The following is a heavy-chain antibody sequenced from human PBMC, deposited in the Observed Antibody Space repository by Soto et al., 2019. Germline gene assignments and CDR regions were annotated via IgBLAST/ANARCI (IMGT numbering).Heavy chain of an antibody. Sequence: QVQLRESAPGLVKPAQTLSLTCTVSGDSISSGGYFWSWIRQHPGEGLEWIGYTHNSGNTYYNASPKSTVFISMDKSKNQFSLRLTSLTAADTAVYCCARVSAWTLFEFWGQGNLVTVSP. CDR3: ARVSAWTLFEF. CDR2: THNSGNT. CDR1: GDSISSGGYF. J-gene: IGHJ4*02. D-gene: IGHD1-1*01. V-gene: IGHV4-31*01.